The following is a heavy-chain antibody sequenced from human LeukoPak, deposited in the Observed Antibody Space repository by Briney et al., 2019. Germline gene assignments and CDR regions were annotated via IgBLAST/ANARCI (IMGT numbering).Heavy chain of an antibody. Sequence: GGSLRLSCAASGFTFSDYWMSWVRQAPGKGLEWVANIDQDGSEKYYVDSVMGRFTISRDNAKNSLSLQMNSLRAEDTAVYYCAKDSCGGDCYSLDYWGQGTLVTVSS. CDR3: AKDSCGGDCYSLDY. V-gene: IGHV3-7*01. J-gene: IGHJ4*02. D-gene: IGHD2-21*02. CDR2: IDQDGSEK. CDR1: GFTFSDYW.